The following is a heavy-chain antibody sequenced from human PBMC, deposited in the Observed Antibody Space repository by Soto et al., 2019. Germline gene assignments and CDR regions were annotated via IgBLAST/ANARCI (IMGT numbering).Heavy chain of an antibody. V-gene: IGHV3-23*01. Sequence: EVQLLESGGGLVQPGGSLRLSCAASGFTFSSYAMSWVRQAPGKGLEWVSAISGSGGSTYYADSVKGRFTISRDNSKNTLYLQMNSLRDEDTDVYYCAKGPNYGDYEVVDYWGQGTLVTVSS. CDR1: GFTFSSYA. D-gene: IGHD4-17*01. CDR3: AKGPNYGDYEVVDY. J-gene: IGHJ4*02. CDR2: ISGSGGST.